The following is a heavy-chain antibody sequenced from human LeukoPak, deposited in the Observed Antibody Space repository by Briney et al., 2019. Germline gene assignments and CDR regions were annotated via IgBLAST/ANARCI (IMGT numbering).Heavy chain of an antibody. CDR3: ATHGHSYGYYYFDY. V-gene: IGHV4-59*08. J-gene: IGHJ4*02. D-gene: IGHD5-18*01. CDR2: IYYTGST. Sequence: SETLSLTCTVSGTSISSHYWNWIRQPPGKGLEWIGYIYYTGSTNYNPSLKSRVTISLDTSKNQFSLRLSSVTAADTAVYCCATHGHSYGYYYFDYWGQGTLVTVSS. CDR1: GTSISSHY.